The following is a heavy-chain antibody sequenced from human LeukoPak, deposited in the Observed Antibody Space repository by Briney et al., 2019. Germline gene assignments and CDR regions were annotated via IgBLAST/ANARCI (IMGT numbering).Heavy chain of an antibody. J-gene: IGHJ6*03. D-gene: IGHD3-10*01. V-gene: IGHV1-18*01. CDR1: GYTFTTYG. CDR2: INGYNGNT. Sequence: ASVKVSCKASGYTFTTYGISWVRQAPGQGLEWMGWINGYNGNTNHAQKFQARVTMTTDTSTSTAYMELRGLRSDDTAVYYCARDREELWRGNYYYMDLWGKGTTVTVSS. CDR3: ARDREELWRGNYYYMDL.